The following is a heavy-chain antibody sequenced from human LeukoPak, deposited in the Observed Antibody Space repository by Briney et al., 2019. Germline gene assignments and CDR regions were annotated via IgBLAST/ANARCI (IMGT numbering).Heavy chain of an antibody. CDR3: AATGLYGDI. J-gene: IGHJ3*02. CDR1: GFTFSSYW. D-gene: IGHD2-8*01. Sequence: GGSLRLSCAASGFTFSSYWMHWVRQAPGKGLVWVSRIDGDGSSTSYADSVKGRFTISRDNAKNTLYLQMNSLRAEDTAVYYCAATGLYGDIWGQGTMVTVSS. V-gene: IGHV3-74*01. CDR2: IDGDGSST.